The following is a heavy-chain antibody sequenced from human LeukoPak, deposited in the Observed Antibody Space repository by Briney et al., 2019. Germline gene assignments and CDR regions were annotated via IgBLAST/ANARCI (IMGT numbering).Heavy chain of an antibody. V-gene: IGHV4-59*12. D-gene: IGHD1-26*01. CDR3: ARGRSGRYQNT. Sequence: SETLSLTCTVSGGSISSYYWSWLRQPPGKGLEWIGYIYYSGSTNYNPSLKSRVTISVDTSKNQFSLKLSSVTAADTAVYYCARGRSGRYQNTWGQRTLVSLSS. J-gene: IGHJ5*02. CDR2: IYYSGST. CDR1: GGSISSYY.